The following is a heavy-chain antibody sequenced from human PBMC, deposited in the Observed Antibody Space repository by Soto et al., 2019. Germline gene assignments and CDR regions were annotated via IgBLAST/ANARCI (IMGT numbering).Heavy chain of an antibody. CDR2: ISPNSGGT. Sequence: ASVKVSCKASGYTFTGYYMHWGRQAPGQGLEWMGCISPNSGGTNQAQKFQGRVTMTRDTSISTAYMDLSRLKSGDTAVYYCAKGGIQLWPLFNYWGLGPPVTVSS. J-gene: IGHJ4*02. CDR3: AKGGIQLWPLFNY. CDR1: GYTFTGYY. D-gene: IGHD5-18*01. V-gene: IGHV1-2*02.